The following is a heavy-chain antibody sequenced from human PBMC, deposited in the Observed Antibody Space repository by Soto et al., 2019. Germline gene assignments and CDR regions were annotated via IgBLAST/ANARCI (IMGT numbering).Heavy chain of an antibody. CDR1: GGSISSYY. CDR3: ARSPDTAMGNWFDP. J-gene: IGHJ5*02. D-gene: IGHD5-18*01. CDR2: IYYSGST. Sequence: PSETLSLTCTVSGGSISSYYWSWIRQPPGKGLEWIGYIYYSGSTNYNPSLKSRVTISVDTSKNQFSLKLSSVTAADTVVYYCARSPDTAMGNWFDPWGPGSLVTVS. V-gene: IGHV4-59*01.